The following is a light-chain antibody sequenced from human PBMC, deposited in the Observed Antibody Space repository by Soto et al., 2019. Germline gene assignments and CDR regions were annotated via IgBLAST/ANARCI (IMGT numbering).Light chain of an antibody. CDR2: TNN. V-gene: IGLV1-47*01. CDR3: AAWDDSLSGRV. CDR1: SSNLGTNY. Sequence: QSVLTQPPSASGTPGQRVTISCSGSSSNLGTNYVYWYQQLPGTAPKLLIYTNNQRPSGVPDRFSGSKSGTSASLAISGLRSEDEADYYCAAWDDSLSGRVFGGGTKLTVL. J-gene: IGLJ3*02.